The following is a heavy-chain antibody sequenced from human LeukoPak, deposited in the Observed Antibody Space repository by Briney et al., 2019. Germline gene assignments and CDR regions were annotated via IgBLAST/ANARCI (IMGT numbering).Heavy chain of an antibody. Sequence: ASVKVSCKASGYTFTAYYIHWVRQAPGQGLEWLGWINPNNGGTNYAQKFQGWVTMTRDTSISTAYMELSRLRSDDTAVYYCARADSSDPKQPSAFDIWGQGTMVTVSS. CDR3: ARADSSDPKQPSAFDI. CDR1: GYTFTAYY. D-gene: IGHD6-19*01. CDR2: INPNNGGT. V-gene: IGHV1-2*04. J-gene: IGHJ3*02.